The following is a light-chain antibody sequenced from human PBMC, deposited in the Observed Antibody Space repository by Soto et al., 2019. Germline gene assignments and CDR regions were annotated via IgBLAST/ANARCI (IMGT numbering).Light chain of an antibody. CDR1: QNISRW. Sequence: DIQMTQSPSTLSASVGDRVTITCRASQNISRWLAWYQQKPGKAPKFLIYKASGLEIGVPSRFSGSGSGADFTLTISRLEPEDFAVYYCQQYGNSPVTFGPGTKVDIK. CDR2: KAS. J-gene: IGKJ3*01. CDR3: QQYGNSPVT. V-gene: IGKV1-5*03.